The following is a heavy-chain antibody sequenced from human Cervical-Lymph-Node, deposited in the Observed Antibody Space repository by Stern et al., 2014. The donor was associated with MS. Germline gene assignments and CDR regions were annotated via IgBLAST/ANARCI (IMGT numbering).Heavy chain of an antibody. CDR3: TCGLEY. J-gene: IGHJ4*02. CDR1: GYSFINYD. D-gene: IGHD2-21*01. Sequence: VQLVESGAEVNKPGASVKVSCTASGYSFINYDITWVRQAAGQGLEWMGWMNPVSGNTDCAQNFEGRVTMTRSTSINIAYMELSNMTSEDTALYYCTCGLEYWGQGTLVTVSS. V-gene: IGHV1-8*01. CDR2: MNPVSGNT.